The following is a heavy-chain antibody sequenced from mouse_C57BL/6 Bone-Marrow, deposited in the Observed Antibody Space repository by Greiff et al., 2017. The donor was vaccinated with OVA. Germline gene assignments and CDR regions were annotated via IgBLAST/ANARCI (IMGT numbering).Heavy chain of an antibody. CDR1: GYTFTDYE. V-gene: IGHV1-15*01. D-gene: IGHD2-5*01. J-gene: IGHJ4*01. CDR3: TRGYSNYYAMDY. Sequence: QVQLQQSGAELVRPGASVTLSCKASGYTFTDYEMHRVKQTPVHGLEWIGAIDPETGGTAYNQKFKGKAILTADKSSSTAYMELRSLTSEDSAVYYGTRGYSNYYAMDYWGQGTSVTVSS. CDR2: IDPETGGT.